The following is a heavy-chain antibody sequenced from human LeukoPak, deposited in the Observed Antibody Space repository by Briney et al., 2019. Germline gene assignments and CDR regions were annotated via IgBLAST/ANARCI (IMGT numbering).Heavy chain of an antibody. CDR3: ANMNWRIRIVGGY. CDR2: ISGSGGST. D-gene: IGHD1-26*01. CDR1: GFTFSSYG. Sequence: GGSLRLSCAASGFTFSSYGMSWVRQAPGKGLEWVSAISGSGGSTYYADSVKGRFTISRDNSKNTLYLQMNSLRAEDTAVYHCANMNWRIRIVGGYWGQGTLVTVSS. V-gene: IGHV3-23*01. J-gene: IGHJ4*02.